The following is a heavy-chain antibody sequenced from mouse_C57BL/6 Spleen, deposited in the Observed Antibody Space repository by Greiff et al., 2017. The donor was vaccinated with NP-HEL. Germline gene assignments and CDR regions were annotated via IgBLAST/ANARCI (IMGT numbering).Heavy chain of an antibody. V-gene: IGHV5-16*01. J-gene: IGHJ4*01. CDR1: GFTFSDYY. CDR3: AGDRRYYAMDY. CDR2: INYDGSST. Sequence: EVQVVESEGGLVQPGSSMKLSCTASGFTFSDYYMAWVRQVPEKGLEWVANINYDGSSTYYLDSLKSRFIISRDNAKNILYLQMSSLKSEDTATYYCAGDRRYYAMDYWGQGTSVTVSS.